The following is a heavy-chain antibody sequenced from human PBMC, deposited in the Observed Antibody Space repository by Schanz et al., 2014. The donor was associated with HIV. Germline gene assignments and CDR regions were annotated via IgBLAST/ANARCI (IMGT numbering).Heavy chain of an antibody. CDR2: ISDDGSNK. D-gene: IGHD3-3*01. CDR3: ARLYYDSWGGKDEYYFDY. V-gene: IGHV3-30*03. CDR1: GFTFSTYG. J-gene: IGHJ4*02. Sequence: QVQLVESGGGVVQPGRSLRLSCAASGFTFSTYGMHWVRQAPGKGLEWVAFISDDGSNKYYADSVKGRFTISRDNSKNTLYLQMNRLRAEDTAVYYCARLYYDSWGGKDEYYFDYWGQGTLVTVSS.